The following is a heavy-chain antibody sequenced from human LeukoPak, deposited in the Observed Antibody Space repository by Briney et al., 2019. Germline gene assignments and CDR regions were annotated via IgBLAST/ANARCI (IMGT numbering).Heavy chain of an antibody. J-gene: IGHJ4*02. D-gene: IGHD6-13*01. Sequence: GEALRIFCKGFGYSFTSYWIGLVRQMPGKGLGLMGIIYSGDSDTRLRPSFQGQVTISADKSISTAYLQWSSLKASDTAMYYCARRRAAAGTSWGQGTLVTVSS. CDR3: ARRRAAAGTS. CDR2: IYSGDSDT. CDR1: GYSFTSYW. V-gene: IGHV5-51*01.